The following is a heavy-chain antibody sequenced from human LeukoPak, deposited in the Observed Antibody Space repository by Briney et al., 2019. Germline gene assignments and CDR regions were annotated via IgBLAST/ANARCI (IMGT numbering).Heavy chain of an antibody. Sequence: SETLSLTCSVSGASVNIDNFYWSWIRQTPGKGLEWIGYMSYSGITNYNPSLKGRVFMSVDTSENQFSLKLTSVTAADTATYYCAREDDGKNLGDYGAIDVWGQGTTVTVSS. CDR2: MSYSGIT. D-gene: IGHD4-17*01. J-gene: IGHJ6*02. V-gene: IGHV4-61*01. CDR1: GASVNIDNFY. CDR3: AREDDGKNLGDYGAIDV.